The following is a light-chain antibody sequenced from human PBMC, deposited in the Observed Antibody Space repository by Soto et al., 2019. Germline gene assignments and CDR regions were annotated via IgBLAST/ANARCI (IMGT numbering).Light chain of an antibody. CDR3: QQYGSSPGFT. Sequence: DIVLTQSPGTLSLSPGERATLSCRASQSFHTNYLAWYQQRPGQAPRLLIYGASNRASGIPERFSGSGSGTDFTLTINRLQPEDSAVYFCQQYGSSPGFTFGGGTKIEI. V-gene: IGKV3-20*01. CDR2: GAS. CDR1: QSFHTNY. J-gene: IGKJ4*01.